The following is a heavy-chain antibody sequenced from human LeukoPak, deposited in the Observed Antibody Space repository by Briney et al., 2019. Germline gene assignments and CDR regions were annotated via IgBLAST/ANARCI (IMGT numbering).Heavy chain of an antibody. J-gene: IGHJ4*02. D-gene: IGHD6-19*01. CDR1: GYTFTNYE. V-gene: IGHV1-2*02. Sequence: ASVKVSCKASGYTFTNYEIDWVRQAPGQGLEWMGYIYPKSGDTKYAQKFQGRVTMTRDTSITTAYMELTRLTSDDTAVYSCATIEGGAGTDWGQGTLVTVSS. CDR2: IYPKSGDT. CDR3: ATIEGGAGTD.